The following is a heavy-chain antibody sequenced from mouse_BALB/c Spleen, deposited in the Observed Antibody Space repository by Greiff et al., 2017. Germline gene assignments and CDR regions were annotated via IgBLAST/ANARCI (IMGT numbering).Heavy chain of an antibody. J-gene: IGHJ4*01. CDR1: GFTFSDYY. D-gene: IGHD3-1*01. Sequence: DVKLVESGGGLVKPGGSLKLSCAASGFTFSDYYMYWVRQTPEKRLEWVATISDGGSYTYYPDSVKGRFTISRDNAKNNLYLQMSSLKSEDTAMYYCARGATGAMDYWGQGTSVTVSS. V-gene: IGHV5-4*02. CDR3: ARGATGAMDY. CDR2: ISDGGSYT.